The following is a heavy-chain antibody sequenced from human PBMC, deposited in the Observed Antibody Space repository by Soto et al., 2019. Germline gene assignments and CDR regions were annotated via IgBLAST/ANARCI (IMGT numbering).Heavy chain of an antibody. V-gene: IGHV1-18*01. CDR1: GYDFTTYG. D-gene: IGHD1-1*01. Sequence: QVHLVQSGAEVKKPGASVKVSCKGSGYDFTTYGITWVRQAPGQGLEWMAWISAHNGNTDYAQKLQGRVTVTRDTSTSTAYRELRSLRSDDTAVYYCARGRYGDYWGQGAQVTVSS. CDR3: ARGRYGDY. J-gene: IGHJ4*02. CDR2: ISAHNGNT.